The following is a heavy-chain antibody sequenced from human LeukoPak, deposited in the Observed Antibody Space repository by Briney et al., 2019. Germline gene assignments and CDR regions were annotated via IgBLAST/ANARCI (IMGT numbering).Heavy chain of an antibody. CDR1: GFTFSSYS. J-gene: IGHJ5*02. V-gene: IGHV3-23*01. Sequence: GGSLRLSCAASGFTFSSYSMNWVRQAPGRGLEWVSVISEDGRTYYADSVKGRFTISRDNSKNTLYLQMHSVRAEDTAVYYCAKGSTSWDGYKGDYDPWGQGTLVTV. D-gene: IGHD6-13*01. CDR2: ISEDGRT. CDR3: AKGSTSWDGYKGDYDP.